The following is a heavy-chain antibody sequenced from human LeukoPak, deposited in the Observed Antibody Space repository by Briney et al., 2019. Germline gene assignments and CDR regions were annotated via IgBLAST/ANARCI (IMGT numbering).Heavy chain of an antibody. D-gene: IGHD6-6*01. J-gene: IGHJ4*02. CDR1: GGSISSDY. V-gene: IGHV4-59*12. CDR3: AREFSGTSIAARVFDS. CDR2: VYYSGNT. Sequence: SETLSLTCTVSGGSISSDYWGWLRQPPGKGLEWIGYVYYSGNTYSNPSLKSRVTISVDTSQNQFSLSLTSVTAADTAVYYCAREFSGTSIAARVFDSWGQGTLVTVSS.